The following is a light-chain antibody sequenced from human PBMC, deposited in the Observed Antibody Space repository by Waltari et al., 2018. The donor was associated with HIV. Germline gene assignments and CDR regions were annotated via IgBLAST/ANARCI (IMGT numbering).Light chain of an antibody. CDR3: MQATEFPRT. CDR1: QSLVHNNGHTY. V-gene: IGKV2-24*01. J-gene: IGKJ2*01. CDR2: EIA. Sequence: VLTQTPLSSRVFVGQPASISCRSDQSLVHNNGHTYLSWIHERPGQPPKLLIFEIANRISGVPDRFRGSGTRTSFTLEISRVEPEYVGFYYCMQATEFPRTFGQGSKLEIK.